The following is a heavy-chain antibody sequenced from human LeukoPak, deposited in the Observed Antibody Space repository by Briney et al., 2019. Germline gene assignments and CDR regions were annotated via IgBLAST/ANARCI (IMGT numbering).Heavy chain of an antibody. CDR1: GYTFTNYG. CDR3: AGESRGEARLGYSSGWNWFDP. J-gene: IGHJ5*02. CDR2: ISPYNGNT. D-gene: IGHD6-19*01. V-gene: IGHV1-18*01. Sequence: ASVKVSCKTSGYTFTNYGISWVRQAPGQGLEWMGWISPYNGNTKYAQNLQGRVTMTTDTSTTTAYMELRSLRSDDTAVYYCAGESRGEARLGYSSGWNWFDPWGQGTLVTVSS.